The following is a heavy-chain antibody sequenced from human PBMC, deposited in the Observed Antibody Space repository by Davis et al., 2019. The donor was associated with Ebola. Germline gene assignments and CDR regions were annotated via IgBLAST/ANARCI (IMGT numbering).Heavy chain of an antibody. CDR3: VKDCGRFGELLYDWFDP. Sequence: GESLKISCAASGFTVSSNHMSWVRQAPGKGLGWVSVIYDQSTAYADSVKGRFTISRDNSKNTLYLQMSSLRAEDTAVYYCVKDCGRFGELLYDWFDPWGQGTLVTVSS. CDR2: IYDQST. V-gene: IGHV3-66*01. D-gene: IGHD3-10*01. J-gene: IGHJ5*02. CDR1: GFTVSSNH.